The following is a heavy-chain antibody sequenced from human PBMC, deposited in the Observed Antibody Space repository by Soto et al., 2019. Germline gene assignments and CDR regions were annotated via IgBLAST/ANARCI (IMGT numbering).Heavy chain of an antibody. CDR3: ARINSYDYVWGSYRFLYYFDY. V-gene: IGHV1-2*02. D-gene: IGHD3-16*02. CDR1: GYTFTGHY. CDR2: IGPESVAT. Sequence: ASVKVSCKASGYTFTGHYIHWVRQAPEQGPEWMGEIGPESVATRYAQKFQGRVTMTRDMSITTVYMELTNMDPVDTATYYCARINSYDYVWGSYRFLYYFDYWGQGTLVTVSS. J-gene: IGHJ4*02.